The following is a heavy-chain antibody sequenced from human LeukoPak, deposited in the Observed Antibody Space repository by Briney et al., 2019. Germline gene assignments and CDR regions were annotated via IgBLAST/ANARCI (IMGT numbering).Heavy chain of an antibody. CDR3: ARLSRDGYAFDY. Sequence: PGGSLRLSCAASGFTFSSYEMNWVCQAPGKGLEWVSYISSSGSTIYYADSVKGRFTISRDNAKNSLYLQMNSLRAEDTAVYYCARLSRDGYAFDYWGQGTLVTVSS. V-gene: IGHV3-48*03. CDR2: ISSSGSTI. J-gene: IGHJ4*02. CDR1: GFTFSSYE. D-gene: IGHD5-24*01.